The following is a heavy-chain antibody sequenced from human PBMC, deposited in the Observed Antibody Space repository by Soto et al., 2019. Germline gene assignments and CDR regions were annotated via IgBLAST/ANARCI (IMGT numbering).Heavy chain of an antibody. Sequence: QVQLQQWGAGLLKPSETLSLTCAVYGGSFSGYYWSWIRQPPGKGLEWIGEINHSGSTNYNPSLKSRVTISVDTSKNQFPLKLSSVTAADTAVYYCARGKWDIVVVVAATRANWFDPWGQGTLVTVSS. J-gene: IGHJ5*02. D-gene: IGHD2-15*01. CDR3: ARGKWDIVVVVAATRANWFDP. CDR1: GGSFSGYY. V-gene: IGHV4-34*01. CDR2: INHSGST.